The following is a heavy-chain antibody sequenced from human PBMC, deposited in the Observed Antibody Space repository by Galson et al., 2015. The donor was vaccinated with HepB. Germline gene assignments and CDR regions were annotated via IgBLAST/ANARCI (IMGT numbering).Heavy chain of an antibody. CDR3: ARDLFGHYDILTGYYRDYYGMDV. V-gene: IGHV3-21*01. CDR2: ISSSSSYI. J-gene: IGHJ6*02. D-gene: IGHD3-9*01. CDR1: GFTFSSYA. Sequence: SLRLSCAASGFTFSSYAMSWVRQAPGKGLEWVSSISSSSSYIYYADSVKGRFTISRDNAKNSLYLQMNSLRAEDTAVYYCARDLFGHYDILTGYYRDYYGMDVWGQGTTVTVSS.